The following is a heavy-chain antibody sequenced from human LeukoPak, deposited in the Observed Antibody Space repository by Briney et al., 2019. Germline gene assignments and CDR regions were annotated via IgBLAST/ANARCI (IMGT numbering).Heavy chain of an antibody. CDR2: IYYSGYT. D-gene: IGHD1-1*01. Sequence: SETLSLTCTVSGVPVSGYFWSWIRQPPGKGLEWIGYIYYSGYTIYSPSFGSRVTISVDTSKNQFSLRLRYVTAADTAVYYCARHDDIGLYQHGMDVWGQGTTVTVSS. V-gene: IGHV4-59*08. J-gene: IGHJ6*02. CDR1: GVPVSGYF. CDR3: ARHDDIGLYQHGMDV.